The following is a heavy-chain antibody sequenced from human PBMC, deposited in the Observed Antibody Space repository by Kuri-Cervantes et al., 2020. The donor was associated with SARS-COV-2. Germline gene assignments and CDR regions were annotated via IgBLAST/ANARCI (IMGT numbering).Heavy chain of an antibody. J-gene: IGHJ6*02. CDR2: IYYSGST. Sequence: GSLRLSCTVSGGSISSYYWSWIRQPPGKGLEWIGYIYYSGSTNYNPSLKSRVTISVDTSKNQFSLKLISVTAADTAVYYCARVDIVVLTAIRQYYYGMDVWGQGTTVTVSS. D-gene: IGHD2-21*02. CDR1: GGSISSYY. V-gene: IGHV4-59*01. CDR3: ARVDIVVLTAIRQYYYGMDV.